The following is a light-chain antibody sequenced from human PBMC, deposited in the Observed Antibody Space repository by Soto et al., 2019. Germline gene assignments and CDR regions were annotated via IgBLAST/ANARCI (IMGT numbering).Light chain of an antibody. J-gene: IGLJ2*01. CDR3: SSYTSSSTPVV. CDR1: SSDVGGYYY. V-gene: IGLV2-14*01. Sequence: QSALTQPASVSGSPGQSVTISCTGTSSDVGGYYYVSWYQHHPGKAPKLMIYEVSNRPSGASNRFSGSKAGNTASLTISGLQAEDEADYYCSSYTSSSTPVVFGGGTKLTVL. CDR2: EVS.